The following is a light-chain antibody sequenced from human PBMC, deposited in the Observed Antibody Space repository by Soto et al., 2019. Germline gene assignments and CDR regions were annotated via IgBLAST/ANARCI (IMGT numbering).Light chain of an antibody. CDR2: LGS. CDR1: QSLLHSNGYNY. CDR3: MQALQTPG. V-gene: IGKV2-28*01. J-gene: IGKJ2*01. Sequence: IVMTQSPLSLPVTPGEPASISCRSSQSLLHSNGYNYLDWYLQKPGQSPQLLIYLGSNRASGVTDRFSGSGSGTDFTLEISRVEAEDVGVYYCMQALQTPGFGQGTRLEIK.